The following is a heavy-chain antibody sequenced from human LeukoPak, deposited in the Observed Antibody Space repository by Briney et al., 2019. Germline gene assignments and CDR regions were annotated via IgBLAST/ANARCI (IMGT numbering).Heavy chain of an antibody. V-gene: IGHV3-53*01. CDR2: IYSGGST. Sequence: PGGSLRLSCAASGFSFSTFAMSWVRQAPGKGLEWVSVIYSGGSTDYADSVKGRFTISRGTSKNTLYLQMNSLRVEDTAVYYCARSSHYDILTGYSEEDAFDIWGQGTMVTVSS. D-gene: IGHD3-9*01. CDR1: GFSFSTFA. J-gene: IGHJ3*02. CDR3: ARSSHYDILTGYSEEDAFDI.